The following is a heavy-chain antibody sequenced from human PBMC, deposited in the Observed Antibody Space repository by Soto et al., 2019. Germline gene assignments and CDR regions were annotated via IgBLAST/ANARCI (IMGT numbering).Heavy chain of an antibody. CDR1: GGSFTNFI. D-gene: IGHD2-15*01. CDR3: AQSLNPGSATPSYYAMDV. J-gene: IGHJ6*02. Sequence: QVQLVQSGAEVKKPGSSVKVSCKASGGSFTNFIVTWVRQAPGQGLEWMGRIIPVLDVEYYAQKFQGRLTITADKSTNTAYMELSRLSSADTAVYYCAQSLNPGSATPSYYAMDVWGLGTTVTVSS. CDR2: IIPVLDVE. V-gene: IGHV1-69*02.